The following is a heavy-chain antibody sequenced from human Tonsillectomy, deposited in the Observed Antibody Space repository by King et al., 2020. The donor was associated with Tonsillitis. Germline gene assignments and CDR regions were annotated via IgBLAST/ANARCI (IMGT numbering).Heavy chain of an antibody. CDR2: ISYTGTT. V-gene: IGHV4-30-4*07. CDR3: AREPLRLNWFDP. J-gene: IGHJ5*02. D-gene: IGHD5-12*01. Sequence: VQLQESGPGLVKPSQTLSLTCAVSGGSISSGGYSWSWIRQPPGKGLEWIGYISYTGTTYYSPSLQSRVTMSVDTSKNQFSLKLRSVTAADTAVYYCAREPLRLNWFDPWGQGTLVTVSS. CDR1: GGSISSGGYS.